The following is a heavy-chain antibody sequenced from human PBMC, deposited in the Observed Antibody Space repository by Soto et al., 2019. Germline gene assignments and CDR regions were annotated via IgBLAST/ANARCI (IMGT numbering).Heavy chain of an antibody. CDR1: GGTFSSYA. CDR2: IIPIFGTA. CDR3: ARDARVPPYYYYGMDV. Sequence: SVKVSCKASGGTFSSYAISWVRQAPGQGLEWMGGIIPIFGTANYAQKFQGRVTITADGSTSTAYMELSSLRSEDTAVYYCARDARVPPYYYYGMDVWGQGTTVTVSS. V-gene: IGHV1-69*13. J-gene: IGHJ6*02.